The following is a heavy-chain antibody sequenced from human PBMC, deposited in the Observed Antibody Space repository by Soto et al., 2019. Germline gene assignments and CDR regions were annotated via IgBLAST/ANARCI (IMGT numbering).Heavy chain of an antibody. V-gene: IGHV4-4*02. J-gene: IGHJ4*02. Sequence: TCAVSGGSFTSNNLWTWVRQPPGQWLEWIGEIYRTGSTNYNPSLKSRVTISLDKSENQFSLKVTSLTAADTAVYYCASRDPGTSVDYWGQGTLVTVSS. CDR1: GGSFTSNNL. CDR3: ASRDPGTSVDY. D-gene: IGHD1-7*01. CDR2: IYRTGST.